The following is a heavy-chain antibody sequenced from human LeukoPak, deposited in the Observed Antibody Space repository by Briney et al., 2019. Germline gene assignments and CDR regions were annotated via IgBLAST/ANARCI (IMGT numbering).Heavy chain of an antibody. CDR3: ARLEATVAHFDY. D-gene: IGHD4-23*01. Sequence: SETLSLTCTVSGGSISSYYWSWIRQPPGKGLEWIGYIYYSGSTNYNPSLKSRVTISVDTSKNQFSLKLSSVTAADTAVYYCARLEATVAHFDYWGQGTLDTVSS. CDR1: GGSISSYY. CDR2: IYYSGST. J-gene: IGHJ4*02. V-gene: IGHV4-59*08.